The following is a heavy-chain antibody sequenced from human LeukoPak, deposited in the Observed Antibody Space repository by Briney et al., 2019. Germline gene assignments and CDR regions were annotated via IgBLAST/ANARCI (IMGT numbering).Heavy chain of an antibody. CDR3: ARILKNYYDSSGYNYGMDV. J-gene: IGHJ6*02. V-gene: IGHV5-51*01. CDR1: GYSFTSYW. D-gene: IGHD3-22*01. Sequence: GGSLKISCKGSGYSFTSYWIGWVRQMPGKGLEWMGIIYPGDSDTRYSPSFQGQVTISADKSISTAYLQWSSLKASDTAMYYCARILKNYYDSSGYNYGMDVWGQGTTVTVFS. CDR2: IYPGDSDT.